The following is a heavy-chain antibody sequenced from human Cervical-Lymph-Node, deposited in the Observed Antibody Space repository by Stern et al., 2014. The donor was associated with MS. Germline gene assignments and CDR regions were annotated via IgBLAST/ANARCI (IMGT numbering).Heavy chain of an antibody. Sequence: VQLVESGAEVKQPGASVKVSCKTSGYSFTPSDIHWVRQAPGQGLEWMGLIVTGDGTTTYAQTWQGRVSMTRDTSATTAYLELRSLRSEDTAVYYCARSGLGGAVGSWGQGTLVTVSA. J-gene: IGHJ5*02. D-gene: IGHD3-10*01. CDR2: IVTGDGTT. CDR3: ARSGLGGAVGS. V-gene: IGHV1-46*04. CDR1: GYSFTPSD.